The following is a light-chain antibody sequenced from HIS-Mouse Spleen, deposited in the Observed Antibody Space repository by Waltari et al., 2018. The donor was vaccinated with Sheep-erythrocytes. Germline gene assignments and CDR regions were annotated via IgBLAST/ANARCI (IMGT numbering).Light chain of an antibody. CDR3: QAWDSSTAEV. V-gene: IGLV3-1*01. J-gene: IGLJ2*01. CDR1: NLGDKY. Sequence: SYELTQPPSVSVSPGQTASITRSGDNLGDKYACWYQQKPGQSPVLVIYQDSKRPSGNPERFSGSNSGNTATLTISGTQAMDEADYYCQAWDSSTAEVFGGGTKLTVL. CDR2: QDS.